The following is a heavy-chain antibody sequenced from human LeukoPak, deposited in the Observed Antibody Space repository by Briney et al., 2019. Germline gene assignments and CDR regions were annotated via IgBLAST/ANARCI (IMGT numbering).Heavy chain of an antibody. V-gene: IGHV4-59*01. J-gene: IGHJ4*02. CDR2: IHYSGST. Sequence: SETLSLTCTVSGGSISSYYWSWIRQPPGKGLEWIGYIHYSGSTNYNPSLKSRVTISVDTSKNQFSLKLSSVTAADTAVYYCARYDVGWYYFDYWGQGTLVTVSS. D-gene: IGHD6-19*01. CDR3: ARYDVGWYYFDY. CDR1: GGSISSYY.